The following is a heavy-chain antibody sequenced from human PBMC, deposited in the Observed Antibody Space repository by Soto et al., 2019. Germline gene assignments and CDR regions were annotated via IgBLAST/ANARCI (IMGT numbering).Heavy chain of an antibody. CDR2: INPNSGGT. CDR1: GYTFTGYY. Sequence: ASVKVSCKASGYTFTGYYMHWVREAPGQGLEWMGWINPNSGGTNYAQKFQGGVTMTRDTSISTAYMELSRLRSDDTAVYYCAREWYGSGPGGMDVWGQGTTVTVSS. V-gene: IGHV1-2*02. J-gene: IGHJ6*02. D-gene: IGHD3-10*01. CDR3: AREWYGSGPGGMDV.